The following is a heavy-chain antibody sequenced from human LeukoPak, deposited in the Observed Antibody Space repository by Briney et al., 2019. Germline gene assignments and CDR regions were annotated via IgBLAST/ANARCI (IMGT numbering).Heavy chain of an antibody. J-gene: IGHJ3*02. CDR3: AKSNGYGLIDI. CDR1: GGSFSGYY. D-gene: IGHD3-10*01. Sequence: PSETLSLTCAVYGGSFSGYYWSWIRQPPGKGLEWIGNIFYSGSTYYGPSLKSRLTISLDTSRNQFSLKLNSVTAADTAVYYCAKSNGYGLIDIWGQGTMVTVSS. CDR2: IFYSGST. V-gene: IGHV4-34*12.